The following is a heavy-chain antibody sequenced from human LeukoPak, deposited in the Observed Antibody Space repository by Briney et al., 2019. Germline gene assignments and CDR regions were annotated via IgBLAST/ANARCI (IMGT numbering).Heavy chain of an antibody. Sequence: ASVKVSCKASGYTFTGYYIHWVRQAPGQGLEWMGWINPNSGGTNYAQKFQGRVTMTRDTSISTVYMELRSLRSDDTAVYYCARDWGPYDSSGYYYLHFDYWGQGTLVTVSS. CDR3: ARDWGPYDSSGYYYLHFDY. V-gene: IGHV1-2*02. D-gene: IGHD3-22*01. CDR2: INPNSGGT. CDR1: GYTFTGYY. J-gene: IGHJ4*02.